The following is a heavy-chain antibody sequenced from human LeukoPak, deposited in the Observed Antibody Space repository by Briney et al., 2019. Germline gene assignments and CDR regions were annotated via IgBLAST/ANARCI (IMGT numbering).Heavy chain of an antibody. D-gene: IGHD6-19*01. J-gene: IGHJ6*02. Sequence: KTWQTLSLICTVSGGSISSSYWSWVRQPPGKGLEWIGYIDNSGSTNYNPSLKSRVTISLDTPKSQFPLKLSSVTAADTAVYYCARAPLYPGGSGWSIYYFYAMDVWGQGTTVTVSS. CDR1: GGSISSSY. CDR2: IDNSGST. CDR3: ARAPLYPGGSGWSIYYFYAMDV. V-gene: IGHV4-59*01.